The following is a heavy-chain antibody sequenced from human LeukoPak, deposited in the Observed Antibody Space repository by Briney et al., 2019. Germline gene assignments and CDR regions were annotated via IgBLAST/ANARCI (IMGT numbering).Heavy chain of an antibody. D-gene: IGHD6-19*01. V-gene: IGHV4-4*07. Sequence: SSETLSLTCTVSGGSVSNYYWSWIRQPAGKGLEWIGHIDTSGGTNYNPSLKSRVTISVDTSKNQFSLELSSVTAADTAVYYCVRDHLAVAGMRLAWFDPWGQGTVVTVSS. CDR2: IDTSGGT. CDR3: VRDHLAVAGMRLAWFDP. J-gene: IGHJ5*02. CDR1: GGSVSNYY.